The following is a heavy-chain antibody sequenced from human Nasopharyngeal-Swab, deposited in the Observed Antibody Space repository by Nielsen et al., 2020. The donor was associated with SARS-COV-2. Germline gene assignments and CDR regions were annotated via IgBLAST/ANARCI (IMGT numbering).Heavy chain of an antibody. Sequence: SETLSLTCTISVGSISSGCYYWSWIRQHPGNDLEWIGCIYYSGSTYYNPSLKSRVTISVDTSKNQFSLKLSSVTAADTAVYYCARGLRDYVWGSYRSYFDYWGQGTLVTVSS. J-gene: IGHJ4*02. V-gene: IGHV4-31*03. D-gene: IGHD3-16*02. CDR2: IYYSGST. CDR3: ARGLRDYVWGSYRSYFDY. CDR1: VGSISSGCYY.